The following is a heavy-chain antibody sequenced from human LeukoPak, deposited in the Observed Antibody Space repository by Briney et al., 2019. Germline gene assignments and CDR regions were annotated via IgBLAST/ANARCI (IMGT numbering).Heavy chain of an antibody. CDR3: ARDRGLGSFWSGDYSYFDY. Sequence: PGGSLRLSCAASGFTFSSYAMSWVRQAPGKGLEWVANIKQDGSEKYYVDSVKGRFTISRDNTKNSLYLQMNSLRTEDAAVYYCARDRGLGSFWSGDYSYFDYWGPGILVTVSS. V-gene: IGHV3-7*01. CDR1: GFTFSSYA. J-gene: IGHJ4*02. D-gene: IGHD3-3*01. CDR2: IKQDGSEK.